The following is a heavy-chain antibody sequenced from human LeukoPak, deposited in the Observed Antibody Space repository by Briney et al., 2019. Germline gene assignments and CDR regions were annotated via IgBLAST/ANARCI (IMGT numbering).Heavy chain of an antibody. CDR3: ARGSREMFSGSSMYDY. CDR1: GYTFTSYD. D-gene: IGHD1-26*01. J-gene: IGHJ4*02. Sequence: ASVKVSCKASGYTFTSYDINRGRRATEPGPEWKGWMSTNSGNTGYEQKFQGRASMTRNTSMSTAYMELSSLRSEDTAVYYCARGSREMFSGSSMYDYWGQGSLVTVSS. CDR2: MSTNSGNT. V-gene: IGHV1-8*01.